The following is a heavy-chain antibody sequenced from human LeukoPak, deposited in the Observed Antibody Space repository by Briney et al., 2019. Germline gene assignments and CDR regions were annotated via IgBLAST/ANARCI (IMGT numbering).Heavy chain of an antibody. CDR1: GFTFSSYA. J-gene: IGHJ4*02. Sequence: PGGSLRLSCAASGFTFSSYAMHWVGQAPGKGLEWVAVISYDGSNNYYADSVKGRFTISRDNSKNTLYLQMNSLRAEDTAVYYCARDPAGYSGYEGYFDYWGQGTLVTVSS. CDR3: ARDPAGYSGYEGYFDY. V-gene: IGHV3-30*04. CDR2: ISYDGSNN. D-gene: IGHD5-12*01.